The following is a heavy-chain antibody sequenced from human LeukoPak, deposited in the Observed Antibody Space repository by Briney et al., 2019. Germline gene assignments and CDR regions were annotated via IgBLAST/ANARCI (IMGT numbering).Heavy chain of an antibody. CDR3: AREGNYDILTGTADAFDI. CDR2: IWYDGSNK. CDR1: GFTFSSYG. D-gene: IGHD3-9*01. Sequence: GGSLRLSCAASGFTFSSYGMNWVRQAPGKGLEWVAVIWYDGSNKYYADSVKGRFTISRGNSKNTLYLQMNSLRAEDTAVYYCAREGNYDILTGTADAFDIWGQGTMVTVSS. J-gene: IGHJ3*02. V-gene: IGHV3-33*08.